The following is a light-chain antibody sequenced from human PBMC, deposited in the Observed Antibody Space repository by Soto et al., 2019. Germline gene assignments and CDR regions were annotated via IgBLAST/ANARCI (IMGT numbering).Light chain of an antibody. CDR3: QQYGTSPRT. V-gene: IGKV3-20*01. CDR1: KSFSSSF. CDR2: GAS. J-gene: IGKJ1*01. Sequence: DIVLTQSPGTLSLSPGERATLSCRASKSFSSSFLAWYQQKPGQAPRLLIHGASSRATGIPDRFSGSGSGTDFTLTISRLEPEDFAVYYCQQYGTSPRTFGQGTKVDIK.